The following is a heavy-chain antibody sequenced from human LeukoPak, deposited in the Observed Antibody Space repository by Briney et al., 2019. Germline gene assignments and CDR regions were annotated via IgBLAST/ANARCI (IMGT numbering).Heavy chain of an antibody. V-gene: IGHV3-33*01. CDR1: GFTFSSYG. D-gene: IGHD6-13*01. CDR3: PRDGIKGFQQLVPYYSYYGMDL. J-gene: IGHJ6*02. CDR2: IWYDGSNK. Sequence: PGRSLRLSCAASGFTFSSYGMHWVRQAPGKGLEWVAVIWYDGSNKYYADSVKGRFTISRDNSKNTLYLQMNSLRAEDTAVYYCPRDGIKGFQQLVPYYSYYGMDLWGQGTTVTVSS.